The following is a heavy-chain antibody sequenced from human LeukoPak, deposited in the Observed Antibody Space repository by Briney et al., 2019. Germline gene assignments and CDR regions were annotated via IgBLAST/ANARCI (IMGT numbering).Heavy chain of an antibody. CDR3: AKLKRVGIAPFDD. D-gene: IGHD3-10*01. CDR2: ISGSGNKT. V-gene: IGHV3-23*01. Sequence: GGSLRLSCAASGLTFSHFAMSWVRQAPGMGLNWVSTISGSGNKTYDADSVKGRFTISRDNSKNTLYLQMTGLRAEDTAVYYCAKLKRVGIAPFDDWGQGTPVTVSS. CDR1: GLTFSHFA. J-gene: IGHJ4*02.